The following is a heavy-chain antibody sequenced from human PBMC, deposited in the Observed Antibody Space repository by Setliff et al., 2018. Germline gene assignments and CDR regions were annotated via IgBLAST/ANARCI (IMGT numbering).Heavy chain of an antibody. CDR2: SYHSGST. CDR1: GYSISSGYY. D-gene: IGHD6-13*01. Sequence: SETLSLTCAVSGYSISSGYYWGWIRQPPGKGLEWIGSSYHSGSTYHNPSLKSRVTISVDTSKNQFSLKLSSVTAADTAVYYCARVTPSSSSWGYYDYYMDVWGKGTTVTVSS. J-gene: IGHJ6*03. V-gene: IGHV4-38-2*01. CDR3: ARVTPSSSSWGYYDYYMDV.